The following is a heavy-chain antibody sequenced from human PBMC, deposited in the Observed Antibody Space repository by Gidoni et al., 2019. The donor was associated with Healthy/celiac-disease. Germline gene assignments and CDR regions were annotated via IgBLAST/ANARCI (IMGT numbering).Heavy chain of an antibody. CDR3: ARGLRGGHYYYYGMDV. J-gene: IGHJ6*02. CDR1: GGSFRGYY. CDR2: INHSGST. Sequence: QVQLQQWGAGLLKPSETLSLTCAVYGGSFRGYYWSWIRQPPGKGLEWIGEINHSGSTNYNPSLKSRVTISVDTSKNQFSLKLSSVTAADTAVYYCARGLRGGHYYYYGMDVWGQGTTVTVSS. D-gene: IGHD3-10*01. V-gene: IGHV4-34*01.